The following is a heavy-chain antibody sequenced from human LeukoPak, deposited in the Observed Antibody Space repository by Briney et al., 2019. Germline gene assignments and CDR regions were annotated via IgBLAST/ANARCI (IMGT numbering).Heavy chain of an antibody. CDR1: GGTFSSYA. CDR3: ARGGYSYENLIFDY. D-gene: IGHD5-18*01. CDR2: IIPILGIA. V-gene: IGHV1-69*04. Sequence: ASVKVSCKASGGTFSSYAISWVRQAPGQGLEWMGRIIPILGIANYAQKFQGRVTITADKSTSTAYMELSSLRSEDTAVYYCARGGYSYENLIFDYWGQGTLVTVSS. J-gene: IGHJ4*02.